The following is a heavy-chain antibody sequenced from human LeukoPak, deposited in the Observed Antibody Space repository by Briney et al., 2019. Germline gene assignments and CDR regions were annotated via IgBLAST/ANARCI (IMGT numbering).Heavy chain of an antibody. CDR3: VRSLRNSYIDY. V-gene: IGHV1-8*01. J-gene: IGHJ4*02. D-gene: IGHD3-16*01. CDR2: MNPNSGDT. CDR1: GYTFISYD. Sequence: ASVKVSCKASGYTFISYDINWVRQATGQGLEWLGWMNPNSGDTGYAQKFQGGVTMTRNTSIGTAYVELSSLTSEDTAVYYCVRSLRNSYIDYWGQGTLVTVSS.